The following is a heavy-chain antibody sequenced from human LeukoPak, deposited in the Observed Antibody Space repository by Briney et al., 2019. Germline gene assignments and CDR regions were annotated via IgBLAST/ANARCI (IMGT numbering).Heavy chain of an antibody. J-gene: IGHJ6*02. CDR1: GFTFSDYY. D-gene: IGHD2-2*01. Sequence: PGGSLRLSCAASGFTFSDYYMSWIRQAPGKGLEWVSYISSSGSTIYYADSVKGRFTISRDNSKNTLYLQMNSLRAEDTAVYYCASQYQSYYYGMDVWGQGTTVTVSS. CDR3: ASQYQSYYYGMDV. V-gene: IGHV3-11*01. CDR2: ISSSGSTI.